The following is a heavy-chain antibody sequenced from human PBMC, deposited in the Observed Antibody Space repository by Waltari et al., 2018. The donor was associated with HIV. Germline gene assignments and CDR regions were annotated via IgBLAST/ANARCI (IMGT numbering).Heavy chain of an antibody. J-gene: IGHJ4*02. CDR2: VYPGDPDT. V-gene: IGHV5-51*03. D-gene: IGHD3-22*01. CDR1: GYNFNTYW. Sequence: EVQLVQSGAEVNKPGESLRISCEASGYNFNTYWIAWVRQMPGKGLEWMGIVYPGDPDTRAIPSLQGQVAISAYRSIPTAYLPWSSLKVSDTAMYYRASREATSDSSCYSEDFWGQGTQVTISP. CDR3: ASREATSDSSCYSEDF.